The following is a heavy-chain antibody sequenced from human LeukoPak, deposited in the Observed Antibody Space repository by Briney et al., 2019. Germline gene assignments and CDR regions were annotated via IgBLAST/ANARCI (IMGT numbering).Heavy chain of an antibody. V-gene: IGHV3-21*01. CDR3: ARAEGSGSYYPLVPSSGDY. D-gene: IGHD3-10*01. Sequence: KPGGSLRLSCAASGFTFSSYSMNWVRQAPGKGLEWVSSISSSSSYIYYADSVKGRFTISRDNAKNSLYLQMNSLRAEDTAVYYCARAEGSGSYYPLVPSSGDYWGQGTLVTVSS. J-gene: IGHJ4*02. CDR2: ISSSSSYI. CDR1: GFTFSSYS.